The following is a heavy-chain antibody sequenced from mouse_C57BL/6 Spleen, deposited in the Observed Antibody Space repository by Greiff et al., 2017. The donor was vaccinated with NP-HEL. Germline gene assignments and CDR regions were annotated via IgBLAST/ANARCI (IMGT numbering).Heavy chain of an antibody. CDR3: AREGDWANFDY. CDR2: IYPGDGDT. V-gene: IGHV1-82*01. CDR1: GYAFSSSW. J-gene: IGHJ2*01. Sequence: VQLQQSGPELVKPGASVKISCKASGYAFSSSWMNWVKQRPGKGLEWIGRIYPGDGDTNYNGKFKGKATLTADKSSSTAYMQLSSLTSEDSAVYFWAREGDWANFDYWGQGTTLTVSS. D-gene: IGHD4-1*01.